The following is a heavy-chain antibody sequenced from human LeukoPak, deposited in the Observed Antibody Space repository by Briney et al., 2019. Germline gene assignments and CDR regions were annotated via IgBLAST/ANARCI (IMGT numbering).Heavy chain of an antibody. Sequence: PGGSLRLSCAASGFTFSDHYVDWVRQAPGKGLEWVGRTRNKANTYTTEYAASVKGRFTISRDDSQSSLYLQMNSLKTEDTAVYYCARGGYCSSASCYGDYYGMDVWGNGTTVTVSS. V-gene: IGHV3-72*01. CDR1: GFTFSDHY. CDR3: ARGGYCSSASCYGDYYGMDV. CDR2: TRNKANTYTT. D-gene: IGHD2-2*01. J-gene: IGHJ6*04.